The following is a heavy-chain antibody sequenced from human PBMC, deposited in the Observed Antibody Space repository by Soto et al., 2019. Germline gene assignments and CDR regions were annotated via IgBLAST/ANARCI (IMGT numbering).Heavy chain of an antibody. Sequence: PXGSLRLSCAASGXTFSSCGMHWVRQAPGKGLEWVAVISYDGSNKYYADSVKGRFTISRYNSKNTLYLQMNSLRADDTAVYYCAKDQIGGPVDYWGQGPLVTVSS. CDR3: AKDQIGGPVDY. CDR2: ISYDGSNK. J-gene: IGHJ4*02. CDR1: GXTFSSCG. V-gene: IGHV3-30*18. D-gene: IGHD2-15*01.